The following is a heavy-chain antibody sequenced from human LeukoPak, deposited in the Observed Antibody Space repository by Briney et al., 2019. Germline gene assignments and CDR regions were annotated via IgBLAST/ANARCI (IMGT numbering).Heavy chain of an antibody. CDR3: AKDFHSRRYFDY. CDR1: GFTFSSYA. J-gene: IGHJ4*02. Sequence: GGSLRLSCAASGFTFSSYAMSWVRQAPGKGLEWVSAISGSGGSTYYPDSVKGRFTISRDNSKNTLYLQMNSLRAEDTAVYYCAKDFHSRRYFDYWGQGTLVTVSS. D-gene: IGHD4-11*01. V-gene: IGHV3-23*01. CDR2: ISGSGGST.